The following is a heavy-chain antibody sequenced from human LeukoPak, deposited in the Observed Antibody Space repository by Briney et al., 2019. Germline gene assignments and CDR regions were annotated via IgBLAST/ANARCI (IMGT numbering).Heavy chain of an antibody. Sequence: GGSLRLSCAASGFTFSSYAMHWVRQAPGKGLEWVAVISYDGGNKYYADSVKGRFTISRDNSKNTLYLQMNSLRAEDTAVYYCARDPTYGYFDYWGQGTLVTVS. CDR3: ARDPTYGYFDY. CDR1: GFTFSSYA. V-gene: IGHV3-30-3*01. J-gene: IGHJ4*02. D-gene: IGHD3-10*01. CDR2: ISYDGGNK.